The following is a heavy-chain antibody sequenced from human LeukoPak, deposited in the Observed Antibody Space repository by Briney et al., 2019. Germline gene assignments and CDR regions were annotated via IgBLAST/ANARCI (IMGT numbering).Heavy chain of an antibody. CDR3: ARDRCSSTSCRSHAFDI. J-gene: IGHJ3*02. CDR2: ISYDGSNK. CDR1: GFTFSSYA. V-gene: IGHV3-30*01. D-gene: IGHD2-2*01. Sequence: GGSLRLSCAASGFTFSSYAMHWVRQAPGKGLEWVAVISYDGSNKYYADSVKGRFTISRDNSKNTLYLQMNSLRAQDTAGYYCARDRCSSTSCRSHAFDIWGQGTMVTVSS.